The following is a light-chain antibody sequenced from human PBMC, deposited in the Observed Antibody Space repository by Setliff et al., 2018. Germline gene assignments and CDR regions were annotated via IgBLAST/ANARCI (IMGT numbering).Light chain of an antibody. Sequence: VLTQPASVSGSPGQSITISCTGTSSDVGGYNYVSWYQQHPGKAPKLMIYDVSNRPSGVSNRFSGSKSGNTASLTISGLQAEDEADYYCSSYTSSSTQVFGTGTKV. J-gene: IGLJ1*01. V-gene: IGLV2-14*03. CDR1: SSDVGGYNY. CDR2: DVS. CDR3: SSYTSSSTQV.